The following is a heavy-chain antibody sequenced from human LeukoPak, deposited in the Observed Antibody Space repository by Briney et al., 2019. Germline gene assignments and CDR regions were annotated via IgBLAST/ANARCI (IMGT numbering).Heavy chain of an antibody. V-gene: IGHV3-15*01. CDR2: IKSKTDGGTT. D-gene: IGHD3-9*01. J-gene: IGHJ4*02. CDR3: TTDLALRYSDY. CDR1: GFTFSNAW. Sequence: GGSLRLSCAASGFTFSNAWMSWVRQAPGKGLEWVGRIKSKTDGGTTDYAAPVKGRFTTSRDDSKNTLYLQMNSLKTEDTAVYYCTTDLALRYSDYWGQGTLVTVSS.